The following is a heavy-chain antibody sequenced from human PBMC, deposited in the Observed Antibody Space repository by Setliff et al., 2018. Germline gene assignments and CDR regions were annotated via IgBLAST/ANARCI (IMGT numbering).Heavy chain of an antibody. D-gene: IGHD4-4*01. CDR2: INSDGSST. CDR3: AKCTSWDSHYPYFDY. CDR1: EFTLSTYW. Sequence: PGGSLRLSCAASEFTLSTYWMHWVRQAPGKGLVWVSRINSDGSSTNYADSVKGQFTVSRDNAKNTLYLQMNSLRDEDTAIYFCAKCTSWDSHYPYFDYWGQGAPVTVSS. J-gene: IGHJ4*02. V-gene: IGHV3-74*01.